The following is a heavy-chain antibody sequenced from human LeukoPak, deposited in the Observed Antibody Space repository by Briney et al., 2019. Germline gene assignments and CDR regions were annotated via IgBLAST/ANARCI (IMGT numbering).Heavy chain of an antibody. Sequence: GGSLRLSCAASGFTFSDYYMSWIRQAPGKGLEWVSYISSSGSTIYYADSVKGRFTISRDNAKNSLYLQMNSLRAEDTAVHYCATAKSPHSSSWYPFFDYWGQGTLVTVSS. CDR2: ISSSGSTI. CDR3: ATAKSPHSSSWYPFFDY. V-gene: IGHV3-11*04. J-gene: IGHJ4*02. D-gene: IGHD6-13*01. CDR1: GFTFSDYY.